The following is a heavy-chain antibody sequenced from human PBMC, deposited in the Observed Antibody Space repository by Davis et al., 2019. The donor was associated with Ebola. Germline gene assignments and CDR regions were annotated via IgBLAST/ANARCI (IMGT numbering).Heavy chain of an antibody. CDR3: ARGTITMVRGVIAYSLFDY. CDR1: GGSFSGYY. CDR2: INHSGST. V-gene: IGHV4-34*01. J-gene: IGHJ4*02. Sequence: PSETLSLTCAVYGGSFSGYYWSWIRQPPGKGLEWIGEINHSGSTNYNPSLKSRVTISVDTSKNQFSLKLSSVTAADTAVYYCARGTITMVRGVIAYSLFDYWGQGTLVTVSS. D-gene: IGHD3-10*01.